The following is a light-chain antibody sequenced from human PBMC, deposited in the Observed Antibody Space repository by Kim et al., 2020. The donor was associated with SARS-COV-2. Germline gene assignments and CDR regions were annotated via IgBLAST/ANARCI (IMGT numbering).Light chain of an antibody. Sequence: SAAVGDGVTISWRGSQRIANYVHWYQQKPGKAPNRLIYDASSLQSGVPSRFSGSGSGTDFTLTISSLHPEDFATYYCQQTYTSWTFGPGTKVDIK. CDR2: DAS. J-gene: IGKJ1*01. CDR3: QQTYTSWT. CDR1: QRIANY. V-gene: IGKV1-39*01.